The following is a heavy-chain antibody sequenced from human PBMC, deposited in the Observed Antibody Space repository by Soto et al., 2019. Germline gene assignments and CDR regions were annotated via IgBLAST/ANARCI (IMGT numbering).Heavy chain of an antibody. CDR1: GFTFSSYG. CDR2: IWYDGSNK. CDR3: ARVRVYSSSWYFMDV. Sequence: QVQLVESGGGVVQPGRSLRLSCAASGFTFSSYGMHWVRQAPGKGLEWVAVIWYDGSNKYYADSVKGRFTISRDNSKNTLYLQMNSLRAEDTAVYYCARVRVYSSSWYFMDVWGQGTTVTVSS. J-gene: IGHJ6*02. V-gene: IGHV3-33*01. D-gene: IGHD6-13*01.